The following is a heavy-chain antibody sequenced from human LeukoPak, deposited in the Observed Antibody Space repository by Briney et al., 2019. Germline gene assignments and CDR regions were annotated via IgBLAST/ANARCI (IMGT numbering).Heavy chain of an antibody. J-gene: IGHJ4*02. CDR2: IKCRTDGGTT. CDR3: ATDLRGRGPNPLSSRIDY. CDR1: GFTFSYAW. V-gene: IGHV3-15*01. D-gene: IGHD2/OR15-2a*01. Sequence: GGSLRLSCAASGFTFSYAWMSWVREAPGRGLEWVGRIKCRTDGGTTDYAARVKGRFTNAREETKNTLYLQMNSLKSDDTAVYYCATDLRGRGPNPLSSRIDYWGQGTLVTVSS.